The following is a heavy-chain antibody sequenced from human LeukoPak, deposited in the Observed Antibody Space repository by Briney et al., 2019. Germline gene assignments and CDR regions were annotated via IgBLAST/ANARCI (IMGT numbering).Heavy chain of an antibody. D-gene: IGHD6-19*01. CDR3: ARAIGSEVAGIFYFDY. V-gene: IGHV3-48*01. Sequence: PGGSLRLSCAASGFTFSSYGMNSVRQAPGKGLEWVSYISSSSSTIYYADSVKGRFTISRDNAKNSLYLQMNSLRAEDTAVYYCARAIGSEVAGIFYFDYWGQGTLVTVSS. J-gene: IGHJ4*02. CDR2: ISSSSSTI. CDR1: GFTFSSYG.